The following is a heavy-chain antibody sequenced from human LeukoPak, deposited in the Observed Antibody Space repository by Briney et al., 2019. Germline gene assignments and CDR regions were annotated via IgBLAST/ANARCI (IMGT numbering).Heavy chain of an antibody. CDR1: GFTFSSYG. V-gene: IGHV3-30*18. D-gene: IGHD3-10*01. J-gene: IGHJ6*04. Sequence: PGRSLRLSCAASGFTFSSYGMHWVRQAPGKGLEWVAVISYDGSNKYYADSVKGRFTTSRDNSKNTLYLQMNSLRAEDTAVYYCANQPYYYGSGSYPGMDVWGKGTTVTVSS. CDR2: ISYDGSNK. CDR3: ANQPYYYGSGSYPGMDV.